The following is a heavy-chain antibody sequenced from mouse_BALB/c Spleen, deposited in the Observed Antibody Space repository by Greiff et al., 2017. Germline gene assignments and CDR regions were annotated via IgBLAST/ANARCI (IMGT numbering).Heavy chain of an antibody. CDR2: INPSTGYT. CDR1: GYTFTSYW. Sequence: VQGVESGAELAKPGASVKMSCKASGYTFTSYWMHWVKQRPGQGLEWIGYINPSTGYTEYNQKFKDKATLTADKSSSTAYMQLSSLTSEDSAVYYCTRYYYGSTYWYFDVWGAGTTVTVSS. CDR3: TRYYYGSTYWYFDV. D-gene: IGHD1-1*01. V-gene: IGHV1-7*01. J-gene: IGHJ1*01.